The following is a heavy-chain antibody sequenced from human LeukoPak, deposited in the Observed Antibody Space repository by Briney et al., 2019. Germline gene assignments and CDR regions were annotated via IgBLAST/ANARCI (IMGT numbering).Heavy chain of an antibody. Sequence: GGSLRLSCTASGFTFGDYVMSWVRQAPGKGLEWVSYISSSGSTIYYADSVKGRFTISRDNAKNSLYLQMNSLRAEDTAVYYCAELGITMIGGVWGKGTTVTISS. CDR3: AELGITMIGGV. CDR1: GFTFGDYV. J-gene: IGHJ6*04. D-gene: IGHD3-10*02. V-gene: IGHV3-48*03. CDR2: ISSSGSTI.